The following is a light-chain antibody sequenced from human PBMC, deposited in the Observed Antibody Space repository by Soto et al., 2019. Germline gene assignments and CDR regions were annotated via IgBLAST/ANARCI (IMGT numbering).Light chain of an antibody. CDR3: MMYMGGGIWV. J-gene: IGLJ3*02. CDR2: NTN. CDR1: SGSVSSSYY. Sequence: QTVVTQAPSFSVSPGGTVTLTCGLSSGSVSSSYYPRWYQQTPGQAPRTLIYNTNARSSGVPDRFSGSILGNKAALTITGAEADEESDYYCMMYMGGGIWVFGGGTKLTVL. V-gene: IGLV8-61*01.